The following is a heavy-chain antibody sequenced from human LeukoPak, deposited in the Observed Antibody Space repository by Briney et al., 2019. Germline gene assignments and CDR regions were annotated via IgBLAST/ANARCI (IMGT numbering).Heavy chain of an antibody. Sequence: VASVKVSCKASGYTFTGYYMHWVRQAPGQGLGWMGWINPKRGDTNYAQKFQGRVTMTRDTSISTVYMEMSRLRSDDTAIYYCASGRTIFYYYMDVWGKGTTVTISS. CDR1: GYTFTGYY. D-gene: IGHD3-3*02. J-gene: IGHJ6*03. V-gene: IGHV1-2*02. CDR2: INPKRGDT. CDR3: ASGRTIFYYYMDV.